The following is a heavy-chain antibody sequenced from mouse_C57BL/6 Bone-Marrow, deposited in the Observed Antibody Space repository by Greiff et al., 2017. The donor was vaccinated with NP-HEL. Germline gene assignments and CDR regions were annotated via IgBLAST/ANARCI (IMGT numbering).Heavy chain of an antibody. CDR2: IDPETGGT. D-gene: IGHD1-1*01. V-gene: IGHV1-15*01. Sequence: QVQLQQSGAELVRPGASVTLSCKASGYTFTDYEMHWVKQTPVHGLEWIGAIDPETGGTAYNQKFKGKAILTVDKSSSTAYMELRSLTSEDSAVYYCAEPFHDYGSGYGYWGQGTTLTVSS. CDR1: GYTFTDYE. CDR3: AEPFHDYGSGYGY. J-gene: IGHJ2*01.